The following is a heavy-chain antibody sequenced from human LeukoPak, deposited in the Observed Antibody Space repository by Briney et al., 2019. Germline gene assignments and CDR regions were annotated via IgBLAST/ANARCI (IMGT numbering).Heavy chain of an antibody. CDR3: ARDQEQQQLXXY. J-gene: IGHJ4*01. V-gene: IGHV1-2*02. Sequence: CKASXYTFTGYSMXWVRQAPGQGLEWMGWINPNSGGTSYAQKFQGRVTMTRDTSISTVYMELSRLTSDDTAVYFCARDQEQQQLXXYW. CDR2: INPNSGGT. D-gene: IGHD1-1*01. CDR1: XYTFTGYS.